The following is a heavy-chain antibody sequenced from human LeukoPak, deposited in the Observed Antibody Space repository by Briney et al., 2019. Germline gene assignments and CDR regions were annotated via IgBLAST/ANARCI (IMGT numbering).Heavy chain of an antibody. V-gene: IGHV5-51*01. Sequence: GESLKISCKGSGYSFSTYWIGWVRQMPGKGLELMGLIYPGDSDTRYSPSFEGQVTISADKSITTAYLHWSSLKASDTAMYYCAKVVELATLTGDSYTYSYHMDVWGKGTAVTVSS. J-gene: IGHJ6*03. CDR1: GYSFSTYW. CDR3: AKVVELATLTGDSYTYSYHMDV. CDR2: IYPGDSDT. D-gene: IGHD5-24*01.